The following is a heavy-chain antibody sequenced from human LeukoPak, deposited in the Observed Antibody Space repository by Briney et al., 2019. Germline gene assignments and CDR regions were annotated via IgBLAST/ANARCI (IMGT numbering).Heavy chain of an antibody. D-gene: IGHD6-19*01. CDR1: GGSISSYY. CDR3: ARVYSSGWPDYFDY. V-gene: IGHV4-59*01. J-gene: IGHJ4*02. Sequence: SETLSLICTVSGGSISSYYWSWLRQPPGKGLEWIGYIYYSGSTNYNPSLKSRVTISVDTSKNQFSLKLSSVTAADTAVYYCARVYSSGWPDYFDYWGQGTLVTVSP. CDR2: IYYSGST.